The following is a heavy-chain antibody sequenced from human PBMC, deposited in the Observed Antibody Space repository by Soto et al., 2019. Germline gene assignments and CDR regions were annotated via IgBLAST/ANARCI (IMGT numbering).Heavy chain of an antibody. CDR1: GGSITSSYY. J-gene: IGHJ4*02. CDR2: IYYSGST. CDR3: ATIPATTILTDY. V-gene: IGHV4-39*01. Sequence: QLQLQESGPGLVKPSETLSLTCTVSGGSITSSYYWGWIRQPPGKGLEWIGSIYYSGSTYYNPSLKSRVTISVDTSKNQFSLKLSSVTAADTAVYYWATIPATTILTDYWGQGTLVTVSS. D-gene: IGHD2-2*02.